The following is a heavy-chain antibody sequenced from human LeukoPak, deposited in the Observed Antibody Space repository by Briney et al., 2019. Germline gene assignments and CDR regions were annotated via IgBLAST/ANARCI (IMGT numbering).Heavy chain of an antibody. CDR1: TFAFSGNS. J-gene: IGHJ4*02. CDR2: ISTSRTTK. V-gene: IGHV3-48*01. CDR3: ASPSVEWENTGPFHY. D-gene: IGHD3-3*01. Sequence: GGSLRLSCVDSTFAFSGNSVNWVRQAPGEGVEGLAHISTSRTTKSYPDSLSGRFTISRDKGKKSAFLQMNTLRVDDTAVYYCASPSVEWENTGPFHYWGRGTLLSPSS.